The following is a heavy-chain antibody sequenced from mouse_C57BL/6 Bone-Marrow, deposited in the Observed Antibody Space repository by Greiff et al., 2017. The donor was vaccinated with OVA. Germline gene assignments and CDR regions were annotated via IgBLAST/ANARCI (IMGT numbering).Heavy chain of an antibody. D-gene: IGHD1-1*01. CDR3: AKYYGSEVDY. CDR2: IYPRDGST. Sequence: QVQLQQSGPELVKPGASVQLSCKASGYTFTSSDLNWVKPRPGPGLAWIGWIYPRDGSTKYNEKVKGKATLTVDTSSSTAYMELRSLTSEDSAGDFCAKYYGSEVDYWGQGTSVTVSS. J-gene: IGHJ4*01. CDR1: GYTFTSSD. V-gene: IGHV1-85*01.